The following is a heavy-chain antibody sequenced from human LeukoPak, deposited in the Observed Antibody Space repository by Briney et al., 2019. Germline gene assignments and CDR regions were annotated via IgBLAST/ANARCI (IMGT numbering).Heavy chain of an antibody. V-gene: IGHV4-4*07. D-gene: IGHD6-13*01. J-gene: IGHJ4*02. CDR3: ARVGWSSSSFHLPYYFDY. CDR1: GDFISGSY. Sequence: SETLSLTCTVSGDFISGSYWSWIRQPAGKGLEWIGRIYTTGTANYNPSLTSRVTISVDTSKNQFSLKLSSVTAADTAVYYCARVGWSSSSFHLPYYFDYWGQGTLVTVSS. CDR2: IYTTGTA.